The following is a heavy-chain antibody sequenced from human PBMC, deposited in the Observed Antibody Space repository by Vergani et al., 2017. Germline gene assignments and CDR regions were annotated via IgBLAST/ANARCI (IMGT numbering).Heavy chain of an antibody. V-gene: IGHV3-11*01. J-gene: IGHJ4*02. CDR1: GFTFSDYY. Sequence: QVQLVESGGGLVKPGGSLRLSCAASGFTFSDYYMSWIRQAPGKGLEWVSYISSSGSTIYYADSVKGRFTISRDNAKNALYLQMNSLRAEDTAVYYCARVQDRYSSSSRMLDYWGQGTLVTVSS. CDR2: ISSSGSTI. CDR3: ARVQDRYSSSSRMLDY. D-gene: IGHD6-6*01.